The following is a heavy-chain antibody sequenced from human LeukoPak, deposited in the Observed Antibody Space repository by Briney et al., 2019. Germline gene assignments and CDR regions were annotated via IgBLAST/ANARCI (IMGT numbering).Heavy chain of an antibody. D-gene: IGHD2-2*01. CDR3: ARVYGLSGYCSSTSCYASDY. CDR1: GFTFSSYS. J-gene: IGHJ4*02. CDR2: ISSSGSTI. V-gene: IGHV3-48*04. Sequence: PGGSLRLSCAASGFTFSSYSMNWVRQAPGKGLEWVSYISSSGSTIYYADSVKGRFTISRDNAKNSLYLQMNSLRAEDTAVYYCARVYGLSGYCSSTSCYASDYWGQGTLVTVSS.